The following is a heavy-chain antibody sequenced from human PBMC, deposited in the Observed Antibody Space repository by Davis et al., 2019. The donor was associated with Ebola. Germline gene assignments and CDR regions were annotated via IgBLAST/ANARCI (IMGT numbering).Heavy chain of an antibody. D-gene: IGHD4-17*01. V-gene: IGHV3-48*03. CDR2: ISSSGSTI. CDR3: ARVLNGDYYFDY. Sequence: GESLRLSCAASGFTFSSYEMNWVRQAPGKGLEWVSYISSSGSTIYYADSVKGRFTISRDNAKNSLYLQMNSLRDEDTAVYYCARVLNGDYYFDYWGQGTLVTVSS. CDR1: GFTFSSYE. J-gene: IGHJ4*02.